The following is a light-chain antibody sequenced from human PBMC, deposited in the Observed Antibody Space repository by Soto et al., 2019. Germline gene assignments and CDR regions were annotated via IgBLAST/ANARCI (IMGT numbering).Light chain of an antibody. CDR1: SSNIGAGYD. CDR2: GNS. J-gene: IGLJ3*02. CDR3: QSYDNSVGNWV. V-gene: IGLV1-40*01. Sequence: QSVLTQPPSVSGAPGQRVTISCTGRSSNIGAGYDVHWYRQLPGRAPKVLIYGNSNRPSGVPDRFSASKSGTSASLAVTGLQPEDEADYYCQSYDNSVGNWVFGGGTKLTVL.